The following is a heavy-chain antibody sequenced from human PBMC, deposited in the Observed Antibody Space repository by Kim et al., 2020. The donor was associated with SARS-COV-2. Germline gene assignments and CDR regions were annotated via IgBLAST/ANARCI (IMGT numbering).Heavy chain of an antibody. V-gene: IGHV3-48*03. CDR1: GFTFSSYE. Sequence: GGSLRLSCAASGFTFSSYEMNWVRQAPGKGLEWVSYISSSGSTIYYADSVKGRFTISRDNAKNSLYLQMNSLRAEDTAVYYCAREVRLPSYYGSGSLSSDKNWFDPWGQGTLVTVSS. D-gene: IGHD3-10*01. CDR2: ISSSGSTI. CDR3: AREVRLPSYYGSGSLSSDKNWFDP. J-gene: IGHJ5*02.